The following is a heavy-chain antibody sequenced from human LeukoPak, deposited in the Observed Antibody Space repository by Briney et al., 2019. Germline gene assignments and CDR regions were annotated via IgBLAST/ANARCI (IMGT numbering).Heavy chain of an antibody. D-gene: IGHD3-9*01. CDR3: AKDKLLRYFDWSLDY. CDR1: GFTFSTYA. Sequence: GGSLRLSCAASGFTFSTYAMTWVRQAPGKGLEWVSSVSDSGRGTFYADSVKGRFTISRDNSKNTVYVQMNSLRAEDTAVYYCAKDKLLRYFDWSLDYWGQGTLVTVSP. J-gene: IGHJ4*02. V-gene: IGHV3-23*01. CDR2: VSDSGRGT.